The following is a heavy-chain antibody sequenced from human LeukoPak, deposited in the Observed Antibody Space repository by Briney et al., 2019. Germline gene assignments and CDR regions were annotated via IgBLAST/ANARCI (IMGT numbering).Heavy chain of an antibody. CDR2: ISWDGGST. V-gene: IGHV3-43D*03. CDR3: AKDHAPQYYDSSGYLDY. Sequence: PGGSLRLSCAASGFTFDDYAMHWVRQAPGKGLEWVSLISWDGGSTYYADSVKGRFTISRDNSKNSLYLQMNSLRAEDTALYYCAKDHAPQYYDSSGYLDYWGQGTLVTVSS. J-gene: IGHJ4*02. CDR1: GFTFDDYA. D-gene: IGHD3-22*01.